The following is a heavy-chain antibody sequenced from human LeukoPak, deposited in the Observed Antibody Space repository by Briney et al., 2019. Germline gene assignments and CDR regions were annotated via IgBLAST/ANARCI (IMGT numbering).Heavy chain of an antibody. CDR2: ISAYNGNT. J-gene: IGHJ4*02. CDR3: ARDRTMVRGVTQEIDY. CDR1: GYTFTSYG. D-gene: IGHD3-10*01. V-gene: IGHV1-18*01. Sequence: ASVKVSCKASGYTFTSYGISWVRQAPGQGLEWMGWISAYNGNTNYAQKLQGIVTMTTDTSTSTAYMELRSLRSDDTAVYYCARDRTMVRGVTQEIDYWGQGTLVTVSS.